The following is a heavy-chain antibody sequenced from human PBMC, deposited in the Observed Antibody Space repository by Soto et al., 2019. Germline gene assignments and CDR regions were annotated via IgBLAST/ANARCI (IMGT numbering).Heavy chain of an antibody. J-gene: IGHJ4*02. V-gene: IGHV4-59*08. CDR1: GGSISSYY. Sequence: PSETLSLTCTVSGGSISSYYWSWIRQPPGKELEWIGYIYYSGSTNYNPSLKSRVTISVDTSKNQFSLKLSSVTAADTAVYYCASLYSSSWYHYFDYWGQGTLVTVSS. D-gene: IGHD6-13*01. CDR3: ASLYSSSWYHYFDY. CDR2: IYYSGST.